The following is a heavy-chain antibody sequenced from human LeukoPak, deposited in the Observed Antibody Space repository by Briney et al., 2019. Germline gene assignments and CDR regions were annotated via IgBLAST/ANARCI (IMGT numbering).Heavy chain of an antibody. CDR1: GRSINSYD. CDR3: ARDSGFWKGMVRGVIGAFDI. D-gene: IGHD3-10*01. V-gene: IGHV4-4*07. J-gene: IGHJ3*02. Sequence: SEPLSLTCTVSGRSINSYDWCWTRQPAGEGLEWVGRIYTSASTNYNPSLKSPVTMSVDTSKNQFSLKLSSVTAADTAVYYCARDSGFWKGMVRGVIGAFDIWGQGTMVTVSS. CDR2: IYTSAST.